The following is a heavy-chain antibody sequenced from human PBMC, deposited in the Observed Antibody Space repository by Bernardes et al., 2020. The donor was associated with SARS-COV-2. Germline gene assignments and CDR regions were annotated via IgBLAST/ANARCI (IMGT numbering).Heavy chain of an antibody. CDR3: ARETGDRGERYFDY. D-gene: IGHD7-27*01. CDR2: IIPSTGGT. CDR1: GYTFTDYY. Sequence: ASVKASCRAFGYTFTDYYMHWVRQAPGPGLEWLGWIIPSTGGTNYAQQFQGWVTLTRDTSMSTAYMEVSRLRSDDTAVYYCARETGDRGERYFDYWGQGTLVTVSS. V-gene: IGHV1-2*04. J-gene: IGHJ4*02.